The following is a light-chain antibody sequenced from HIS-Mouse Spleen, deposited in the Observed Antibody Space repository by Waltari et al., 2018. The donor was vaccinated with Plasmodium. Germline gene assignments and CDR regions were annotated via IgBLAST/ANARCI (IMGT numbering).Light chain of an antibody. Sequence: SYELTQPPSVSVSPGQTARITCPGAALPKQYAYWYQQKPRQAPVLVIDKDSERPSGIPERFSGSSSGTTVTLTISGVQAEDEADYYCQSADSSGTYRVFGGGTKLTVL. CDR2: KDS. J-gene: IGLJ2*01. V-gene: IGLV3-25*03. CDR3: QSADSSGTYRV. CDR1: ALPKQY.